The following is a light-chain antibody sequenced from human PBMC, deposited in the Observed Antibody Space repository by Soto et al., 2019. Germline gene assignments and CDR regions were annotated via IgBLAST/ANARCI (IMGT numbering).Light chain of an antibody. J-gene: IGLJ2*01. V-gene: IGLV2-8*01. CDR3: SSYAGSNNLL. Sequence: QSVLTQPPSASGSPGQSVTISCTGTSSDVGSYNYVSWYQQHPGKAPKLVIYEVSKRPSGVPDRFSGSKSGNTASLTVSGLQAGDEADYYCSSYAGSNNLLFGGGTQLTVL. CDR2: EVS. CDR1: SSDVGSYNY.